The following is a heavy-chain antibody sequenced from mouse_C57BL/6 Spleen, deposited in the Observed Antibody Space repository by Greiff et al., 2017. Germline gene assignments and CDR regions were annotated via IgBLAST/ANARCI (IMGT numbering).Heavy chain of an antibody. D-gene: IGHD1-1*01. CDR2: ISSGGSYT. CDR1: GFTFSSYG. J-gene: IGHJ1*03. CDR3: ARRGVMYYGSSYGYFDV. V-gene: IGHV5-6*02. Sequence: EVNLVESGGDLVKPGGSLKLSCAASGFTFSSYGMSWVRQTPDKRLEWVATISSGGSYTYYPDSVKGRFTISRDNAKNTLYLQMSSLKSEDTAMYYCARRGVMYYGSSYGYFDVWGTGTTVTVSS.